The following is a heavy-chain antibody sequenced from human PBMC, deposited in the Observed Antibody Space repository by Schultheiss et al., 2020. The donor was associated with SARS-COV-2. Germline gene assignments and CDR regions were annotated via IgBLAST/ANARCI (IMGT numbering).Heavy chain of an antibody. V-gene: IGHV4-30-2*03. CDR2: IYTSGST. CDR3: ARHSGVRTNPYYGMDV. CDR1: GGSISRGGNS. J-gene: IGHJ6*02. Sequence: SETLSLTCVVSGGSISRGGNSWSWIRQPPGKGLEWMGRIYTSGSTNYNPSLKSRVTMLIDTSKNQFSLTLSSVTAADEAVYYCARHSGVRTNPYYGMDVWGQGTTVTVSS. D-gene: IGHD1-26*01.